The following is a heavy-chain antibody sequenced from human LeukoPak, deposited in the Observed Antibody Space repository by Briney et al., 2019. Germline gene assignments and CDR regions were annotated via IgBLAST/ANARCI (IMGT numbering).Heavy chain of an antibody. CDR2: IYQSGTT. V-gene: IGHV4-38-2*02. D-gene: IGHD1-7*01. Sequence: SETLSLTCTVSGYSISSYDYWGWIRQPPGKGLEWIGSIYQSGTTHYNPSLKSRVTISVDTSKNQFSLKVNSVSAADTAVYYCSRARYWNYVGYFDFWGQGTLVTVSS. CDR3: SRARYWNYVGYFDF. J-gene: IGHJ4*02. CDR1: GYSISSYDY.